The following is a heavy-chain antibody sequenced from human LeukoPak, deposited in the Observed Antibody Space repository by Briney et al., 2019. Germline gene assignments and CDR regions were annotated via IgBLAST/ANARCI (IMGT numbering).Heavy chain of an antibody. J-gene: IGHJ4*02. CDR2: ISGSGRST. V-gene: IGHV3-23*01. CDR3: AKEHYDSSGYYWRGTDY. D-gene: IGHD3-22*01. Sequence: GGSLRLSCAASRFTFSSYAMNWVRQAPGKGLEWVSTISGSGRSTYYADSVKGRFTISRDNSKNTLYLQMNSLRAEDTAVYYCAKEHYDSSGYYWRGTDYWGQGTLVTVSS. CDR1: RFTFSSYA.